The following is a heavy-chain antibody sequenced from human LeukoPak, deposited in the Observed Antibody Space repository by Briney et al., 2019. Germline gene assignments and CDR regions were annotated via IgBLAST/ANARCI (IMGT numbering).Heavy chain of an antibody. Sequence: SETLSLTCTVSGGSISSGDYYWSWIRQPPGKGLEWIGYIYYSGSTYYNPSLKSRVTISVDTSKNQFSLKLSSVTAADTAVYYCARLAYSDYVLGSFDIWGQGTMVTVSS. D-gene: IGHD4-11*01. CDR1: GGSISSGDYY. CDR3: ARLAYSDYVLGSFDI. CDR2: IYYSGST. J-gene: IGHJ3*02. V-gene: IGHV4-30-4*01.